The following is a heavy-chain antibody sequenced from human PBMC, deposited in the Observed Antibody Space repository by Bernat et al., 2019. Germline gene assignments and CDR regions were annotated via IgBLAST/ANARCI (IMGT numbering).Heavy chain of an antibody. CDR3: AREGNQLLYTNAFDI. D-gene: IGHD2-2*02. Sequence: EVQLVESGGGLVKPGGSLRLSCAASGVTLSSYGMNWVRQAPGKGLEWVSSSSSSGSYKYYADSVKGRFTISRDNAKNSLYLQMNSLRAEDSAVYYCAREGNQLLYTNAFDIWGQGTMVTVSS. J-gene: IGHJ3*02. V-gene: IGHV3-21*06. CDR1: GVTLSSYG. CDR2: SSSSGSYK.